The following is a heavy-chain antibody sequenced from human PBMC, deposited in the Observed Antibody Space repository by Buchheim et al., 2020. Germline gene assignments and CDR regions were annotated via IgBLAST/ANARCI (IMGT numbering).Heavy chain of an antibody. V-gene: IGHV4-34*01. CDR2: INHSGST. CDR3: ARLPYYYYYGMDV. J-gene: IGHJ6*02. Sequence: QVQLQQWGAGLLKPSETLSLTCAVYGGSFSGYYWSWIRQPPGKGLEWIGEINHSGSTNYNPSLKSRVTISVDTSKNQFSLKLSSVTAADTAVYYCARLPYYYYYGMDVWGQGTT. CDR1: GGSFSGYY.